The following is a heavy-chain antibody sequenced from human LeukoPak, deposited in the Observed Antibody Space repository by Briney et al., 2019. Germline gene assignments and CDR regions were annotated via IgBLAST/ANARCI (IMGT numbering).Heavy chain of an antibody. CDR3: AKGSSGYFFDL. J-gene: IGHJ4*02. D-gene: IGHD3-22*01. CDR1: GFTFNNYG. CDR2: ISNDGGGR. Sequence: GGSLRLSCAASGFTFNNYGLIWVRQAPGKGLEWVSAISNDGGGRTYADFVKGRFTISRDNSKNTLYLQMDSLRADDTALYYGAKGSSGYFFDLWGQGTLVTVSS. V-gene: IGHV3-23*01.